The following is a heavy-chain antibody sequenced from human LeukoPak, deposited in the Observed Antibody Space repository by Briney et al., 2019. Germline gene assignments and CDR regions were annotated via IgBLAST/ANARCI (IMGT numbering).Heavy chain of an antibody. CDR2: INPNSGGT. Sequence: GASVKVSCKASGYTFTGYYMHWVRQAPGQGLEWMGWINPNSGGTNYAQKFQGRVTMTRDTSISTAYMELSRLRSDDTAVYYCAREWLYGDYPSVDYWGQGTLVTVSS. CDR1: GYTFTGYY. CDR3: AREWLYGDYPSVDY. J-gene: IGHJ4*02. D-gene: IGHD4-17*01. V-gene: IGHV1-2*02.